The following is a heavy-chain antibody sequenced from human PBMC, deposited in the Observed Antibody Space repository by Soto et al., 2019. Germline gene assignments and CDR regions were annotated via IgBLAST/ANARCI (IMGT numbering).Heavy chain of an antibody. V-gene: IGHV1-46*01. CDR1: GYPFTDYF. CDR3: AREFSSGGGDCPYYMDY. Sequence: ASVKVSCQTSGYPFTDYFIHWVRPAPGQGLEWMGIISLYHHSTSYAQKFQGRLTVTADTSTTTVYMDLSSLTSEDSAVYWCAREFSSGGGDCPYYMDYWGQGTLITVSS. D-gene: IGHD2-21*02. CDR2: ISLYHHST. J-gene: IGHJ4*02.